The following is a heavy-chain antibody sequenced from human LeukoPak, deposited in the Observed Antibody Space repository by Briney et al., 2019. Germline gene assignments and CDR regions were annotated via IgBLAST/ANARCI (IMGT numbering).Heavy chain of an antibody. D-gene: IGHD5-12*01. CDR3: ARDQGGYSTDFDF. J-gene: IGHJ4*02. Sequence: GGSLRLSCAASGFTFSSSVMSWVRQAPGKGLEWDSTINGGGTRSYYAVSVNGRFIISRDNSMNTLYLQMNGLRAEDTAVYYCARDQGGYSTDFDFWGQGTLVTVSS. CDR2: INGGGTRS. CDR1: GFTFSSSV. V-gene: IGHV3-23*01.